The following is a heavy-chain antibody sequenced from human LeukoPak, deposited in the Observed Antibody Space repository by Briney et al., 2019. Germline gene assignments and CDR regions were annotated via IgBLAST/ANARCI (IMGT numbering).Heavy chain of an antibody. CDR1: GFTFDDYG. J-gene: IGHJ4*02. CDR3: ARNYFDSSAYYYYFDS. D-gene: IGHD3-22*01. CDR2: FNWNGGST. V-gene: IGHV3-20*04. Sequence: PGGSLRLSCVASGFTFDDYGLTWVPQAPGKGLVGVSGFNWNGGSTGYADSVRGRFTISRDNAKKSLYLQMNSLRAEDTALYYCARNYFDSSAYYYYFDSWGQGTPVTVSS.